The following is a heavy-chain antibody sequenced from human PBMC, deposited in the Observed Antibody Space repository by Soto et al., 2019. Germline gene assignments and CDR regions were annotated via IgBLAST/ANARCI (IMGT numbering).Heavy chain of an antibody. CDR3: ARRAALLRYFDIRGENWFDP. CDR1: GYSFTSYW. V-gene: IGHV5-51*03. J-gene: IGHJ5*02. CDR2: IYPGDSDT. Sequence: PGESLKISCKGSGYSFTSYWIGWVRQMPGKGLEWMGIIYPGDSDTRYSPSFQGQVTISADKSISTAYPQWSSLKASDTAMYYCARRAALLRYFDIRGENWFDPWGQGTLVTVSS. D-gene: IGHD3-9*01.